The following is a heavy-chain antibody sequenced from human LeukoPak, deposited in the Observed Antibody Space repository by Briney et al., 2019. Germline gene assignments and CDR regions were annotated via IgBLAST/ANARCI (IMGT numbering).Heavy chain of an antibody. CDR1: GFTFSSYA. J-gene: IGHJ4*02. CDR2: ISYDGSNK. Sequence: GRSLRLSCAASGFTFSSYAMHWVRQAPGKGLEWVAVISYDGSNKYYADSVKGRFTISRDNSKNTLYLQMNSLRAEDTAVYYCAKSRAHYYDSSGYYLYWGQGTLVTVSS. CDR3: AKSRAHYYDSSGYYLY. D-gene: IGHD3-22*01. V-gene: IGHV3-30*18.